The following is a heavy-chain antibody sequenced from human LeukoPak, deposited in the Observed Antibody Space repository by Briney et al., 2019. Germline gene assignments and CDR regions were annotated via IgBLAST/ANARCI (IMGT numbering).Heavy chain of an antibody. J-gene: IGHJ4*02. D-gene: IGHD3-22*01. Sequence: SETLSLTCAVYGGPFTTYYWTWIRQPPGKGLEWIGDIYHTGSTTYNPSLKTRVTISVDASKNQFSLRLTSVTAADTAVYYCARRDDSSGYHKIFDYWGQGTLVTVSS. CDR2: IYHTGST. CDR3: ARRDDSSGYHKIFDY. V-gene: IGHV4-34*01. CDR1: GGPFTTYY.